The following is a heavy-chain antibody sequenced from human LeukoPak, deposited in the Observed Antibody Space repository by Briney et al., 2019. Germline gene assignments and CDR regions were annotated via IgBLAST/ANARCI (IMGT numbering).Heavy chain of an antibody. CDR3: ARPTYYYDSSGYSESPHFDY. Sequence: ASVKVSCKASGYTFTHYAVHWVRQAPGQRLEWMGWINAGNGDTKYSQKFQDRVTLTRDTSASAAYMELSSLRSEDTAVYYCARPTYYYDSSGYSESPHFDYWGQGTLVTVSS. CDR2: INAGNGDT. D-gene: IGHD3-22*01. CDR1: GYTFTHYA. V-gene: IGHV1-3*01. J-gene: IGHJ4*02.